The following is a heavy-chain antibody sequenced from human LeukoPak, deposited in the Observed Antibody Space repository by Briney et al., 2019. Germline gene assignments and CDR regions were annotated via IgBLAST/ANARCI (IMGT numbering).Heavy chain of an antibody. CDR1: GGSISSYY. CDR2: IYYSGST. CDR3: ARAGYCSSTSCPFDY. Sequence: PSETLSLTCTVSGGSISSYYWSWTRQPPGKGLEWIGYIYYSGSTNYNPSLKSRVTISVDTSKNQFSLKLSSVTAADTAVYYCARAGYCSSTSCPFDYWGQGTLVTVSS. J-gene: IGHJ4*02. D-gene: IGHD2-2*01. V-gene: IGHV4-59*01.